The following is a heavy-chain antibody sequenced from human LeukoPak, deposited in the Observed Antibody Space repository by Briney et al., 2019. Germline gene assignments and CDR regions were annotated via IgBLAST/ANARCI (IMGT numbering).Heavy chain of an antibody. CDR1: GGSISTTNYY. Sequence: SETLSLTCTVSGGSISTTNYYWGWIRQPPGKGLEWIGNLYYSGDTYYNPSLKSRVTISVDTSKNQFSLRLSSVTAADTAVYYCARGGSYCGGDCYVDYWGQGTLVTVSS. J-gene: IGHJ4*02. CDR3: ARGGSYCGGDCYVDY. V-gene: IGHV4-39*07. D-gene: IGHD2-21*02. CDR2: LYYSGDT.